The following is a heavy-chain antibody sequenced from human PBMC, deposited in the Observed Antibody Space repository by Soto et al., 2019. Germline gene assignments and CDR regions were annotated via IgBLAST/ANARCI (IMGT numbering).Heavy chain of an antibody. J-gene: IGHJ4*02. V-gene: IGHV3-30*04. CDR3: TSSSVSDIVVVAAASELDY. D-gene: IGHD2-15*01. CDR2: ISYDGSNK. CDR1: GFTFKSNA. Sequence: QVQLVESGGGVVQPGRSLRLSCAASGFTFKSNAMHWVRQAPGKGLEWVAVISYDGSNKHYTDSVKGRFTISRDNSKDQLYLQMNGLRPEDTAVYYCTSSSVSDIVVVAAASELDYWGQGTLVTVSS.